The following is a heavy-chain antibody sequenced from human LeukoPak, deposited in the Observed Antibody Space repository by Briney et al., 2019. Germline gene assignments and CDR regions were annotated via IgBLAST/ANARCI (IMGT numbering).Heavy chain of an antibody. V-gene: IGHV1-24*01. CDR3: AREVSSCLDY. D-gene: IGHD6-13*01. CDR1: GHTLSELS. Sequence: ASVKVSCKESGHTLSELSMHWVRQAPGEGLEWMGGFDPVDGETIYAQKFQGRVSMTEDTPTDTAYMELSSLRSEDTAVYYCAREVSSCLDYWGQGTLVTVSS. CDR2: FDPVDGET. J-gene: IGHJ4*02.